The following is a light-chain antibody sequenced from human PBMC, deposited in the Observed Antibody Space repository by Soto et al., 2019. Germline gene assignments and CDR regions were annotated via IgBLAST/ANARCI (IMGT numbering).Light chain of an antibody. CDR2: EVS. J-gene: IGLJ1*01. CDR3: SSYTSTTTRV. CDR1: SSDVGGYNY. V-gene: IGLV2-14*03. Sequence: LTQPASVSGSPGQSITISCTGTSSDVGGYNYVSWYQQHPGKGPKLMIYEVSNRPPGVSNRFSGSKSGNTATLTISGLQAEDEADYYCSSYTSTTTRVFGTGTKVTVL.